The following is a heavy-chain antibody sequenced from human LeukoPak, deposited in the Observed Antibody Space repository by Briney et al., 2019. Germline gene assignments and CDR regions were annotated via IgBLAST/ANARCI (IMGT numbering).Heavy chain of an antibody. Sequence: GGSLRLSCAASGFTFSSYWMSWVRQAPGKGLEWVANIKQDGGEIYYVDSVKGRFTISRDNAKNSLSLQMNSLRAEDTAVYYCARDKVVGATHFDYWGQGTLVSVSS. CDR2: IKQDGGEI. D-gene: IGHD1-26*01. J-gene: IGHJ4*02. CDR3: ARDKVVGATHFDY. CDR1: GFTFSSYW. V-gene: IGHV3-7*01.